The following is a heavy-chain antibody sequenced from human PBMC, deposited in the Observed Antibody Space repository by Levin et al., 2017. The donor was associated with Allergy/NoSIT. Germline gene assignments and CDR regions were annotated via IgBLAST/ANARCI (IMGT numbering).Heavy chain of an antibody. CDR3: VRGRPYVDITAFYGCFQH. CDR2: IKGDGSEE. D-gene: IGHD3-16*01. CDR1: GFTFSNYW. V-gene: IGHV3-7*01. Sequence: GGSLRLSCAGSGFTFSNYWMTWLRQAPGKGLEWVANIKGDGSEESYVDSVKGRFTISRDNAKNSLYLQMSSLRAEDTAVYYCVRGRPYVDITAFYGCFQHWGQGTLLTVSS. J-gene: IGHJ1*01.